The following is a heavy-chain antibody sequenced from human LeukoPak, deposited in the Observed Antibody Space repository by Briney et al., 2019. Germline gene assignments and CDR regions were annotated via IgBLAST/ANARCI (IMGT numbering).Heavy chain of an antibody. Sequence: GGSLRLSCAASGFTFSFTFSSYAMSWVRQDPGKGLEWVSAISGSGGSTYYADSVKGRFTISRDNSKNTLYLQMNSLRADDTAVYYCAKEREGYNPVGWLDPWGQGTLVTVSS. CDR1: GFTFSFTFSSYA. CDR3: AKEREGYNPVGWLDP. V-gene: IGHV3-23*01. D-gene: IGHD5-24*01. J-gene: IGHJ5*02. CDR2: ISGSGGST.